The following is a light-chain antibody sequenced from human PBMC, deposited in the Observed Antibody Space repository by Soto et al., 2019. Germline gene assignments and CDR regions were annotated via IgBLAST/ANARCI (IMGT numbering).Light chain of an antibody. V-gene: IGKV1-5*03. CDR3: QQYNTYSCT. Sequence: DIQRTQFPSTLSASVGDRVTITCRASQSISNRLAWFQQKSGEAPKILIHKVSSLESGVPSRFSGSGSGTEFTRTISSLQPDDFATYYCQQYNTYSCTFGQATKVECK. CDR1: QSISNR. CDR2: KVS. J-gene: IGKJ1*01.